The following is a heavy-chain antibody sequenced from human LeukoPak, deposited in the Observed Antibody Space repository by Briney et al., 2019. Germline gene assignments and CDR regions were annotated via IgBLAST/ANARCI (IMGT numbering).Heavy chain of an antibody. V-gene: IGHV3-21*01. CDR2: ISSSSSYI. CDR1: GFTFSSYS. D-gene: IGHD2-8*01. J-gene: IGHJ4*02. Sequence: GGSLTLSCAASGFTFSSYSMNWVRQAPGKGLEWVSSISSSSSYIYYADTVKGRFTISRDNAKNSLYLQMNSLRAEDTSVYYCARVLMVYAVYYFDYWGQGTLVTVSS. CDR3: ARVLMVYAVYYFDY.